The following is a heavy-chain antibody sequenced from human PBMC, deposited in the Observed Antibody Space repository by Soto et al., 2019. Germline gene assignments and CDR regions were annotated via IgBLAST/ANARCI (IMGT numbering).Heavy chain of an antibody. CDR1: GFTFSNYV. D-gene: IGHD2-15*01. Sequence: EVHLLESGGGLVQPGGSLRLSCAASGFTFSNYVMSWVRQAPGKGLEWVSSTSGDSDNTYYAESVKGRFTISRDNSKNTVYLQMSSLRAEDTAVYYCAKDHLGVAAFDYWGQGTLVTVSS. CDR3: AKDHLGVAAFDY. CDR2: TSGDSDNT. J-gene: IGHJ4*02. V-gene: IGHV3-23*01.